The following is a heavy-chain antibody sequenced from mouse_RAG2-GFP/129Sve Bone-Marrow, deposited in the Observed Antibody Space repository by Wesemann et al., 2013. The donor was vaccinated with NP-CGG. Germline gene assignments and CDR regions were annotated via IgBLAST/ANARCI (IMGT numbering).Heavy chain of an antibody. J-gene: IGHJ2*01. CDR2: GSGST. Sequence: GSGSTNYNEKFKGKATFTADTSSNTAYMQLSSLTSEDSAVYYCARPENWSYYFDYWGQGTTLTVSS. V-gene: IGHV1-9*01. CDR3: ARPENWSYYFDY. D-gene: IGHD4-1*01.